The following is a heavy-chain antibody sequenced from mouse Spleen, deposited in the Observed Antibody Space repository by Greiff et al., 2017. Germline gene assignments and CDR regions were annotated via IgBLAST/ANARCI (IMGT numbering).Heavy chain of an antibody. CDR1: GYAFSSYW. V-gene: IGHV1-80*01. D-gene: IGHD1-1*01. CDR3: ARRAYYGSSYYFDY. Sequence: VQLQESGAELVRPGSSVKISCKASGYAFSSYWMNWVKQRPGQGLEWIGQIYPGDGDTNYNGKFKGKATLTADKSSSTAYMQLSSLTSEDSAVYFCARRAYYGSSYYFDYWGQGTTLTVSS. J-gene: IGHJ2*01. CDR2: IYPGDGDT.